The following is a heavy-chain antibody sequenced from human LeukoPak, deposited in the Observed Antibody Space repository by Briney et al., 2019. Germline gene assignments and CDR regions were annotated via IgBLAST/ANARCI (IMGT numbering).Heavy chain of an antibody. CDR2: INPSGSST. Sequence: ASVKVSCKASGYTFTSYYMHWVRQAPGQGLEWMGIINPSGSSTSYAQKFQGRVTMTRDTSTSTVYMELSSLRSEDTAVYYCARDLAYIAAAGTSPGYWGQGTLVTVSS. D-gene: IGHD6-13*01. V-gene: IGHV1-46*01. CDR1: GYTFTSYY. CDR3: ARDLAYIAAAGTSPGY. J-gene: IGHJ4*02.